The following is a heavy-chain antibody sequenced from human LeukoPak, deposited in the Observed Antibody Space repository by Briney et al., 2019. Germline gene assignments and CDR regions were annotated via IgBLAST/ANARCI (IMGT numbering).Heavy chain of an antibody. V-gene: IGHV4-34*01. Sequence: SSETLSLTCAVYGGSFSGYYWSWIRQPPGKGLEWIGEINHSGSTNYNPSLKSRVTISVDTSKNQFSLKLSSVTAADTAVYYCARLGRPNYYYYYYMDVWGKGTTVTVSS. CDR1: GGSFSGYY. D-gene: IGHD3-16*01. CDR3: ARLGRPNYYYYYYMDV. CDR2: INHSGST. J-gene: IGHJ6*03.